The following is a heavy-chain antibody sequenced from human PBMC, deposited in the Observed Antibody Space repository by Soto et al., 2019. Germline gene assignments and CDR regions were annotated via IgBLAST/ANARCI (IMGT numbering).Heavy chain of an antibody. CDR1: GFTFSSYS. J-gene: IGHJ3*02. V-gene: IGHV3-48*01. D-gene: IGHD1-1*01. Sequence: PGGSLRLSCAASGFTFSSYSMSWVRLAPGKGLEWVSYITSGSSTIFYADSVKGRFTISRDNAKNSLYLQMNTLRAEDTAVYYCARWDLTQLASYIWGQGRMVTVS. CDR2: ITSGSSTI. CDR3: ARWDLTQLASYI.